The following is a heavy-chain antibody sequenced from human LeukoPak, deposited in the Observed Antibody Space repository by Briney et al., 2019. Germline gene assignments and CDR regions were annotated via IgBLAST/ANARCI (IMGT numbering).Heavy chain of an antibody. D-gene: IGHD3-22*01. V-gene: IGHV3-23*01. J-gene: IGHJ4*02. CDR2: IIGSTIAT. CDR3: AKRDSSGSYPYYLDY. Sequence: GGSLRLSCEATGFTFSSYTMTWVRRGAGKGLEWESSIIGSTIATYYAESLKGRLTISRDNCKNTLYLQMSSLRAEDTAIYYCAKRDSSGSYPYYLDYWGQGTLVTVSS. CDR1: GFTFSSYT.